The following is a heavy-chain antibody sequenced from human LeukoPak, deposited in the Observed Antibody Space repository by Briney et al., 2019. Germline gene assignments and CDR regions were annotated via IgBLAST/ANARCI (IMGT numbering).Heavy chain of an antibody. V-gene: IGHV4-59*01. CDR2: IYYSGST. CDR1: GGSISSYY. CDR3: ARDSAWELQPDAFDI. Sequence: SETLSLTCTVSGGSISSYYWSWIRQPPGKGLEWIGYIYYSGSTNYNPSLKSRVTISVDTSKNQFSLKLSSVTAADTAVYYCARDSAWELQPDAFDIWGQGTMVTVSS. D-gene: IGHD1-26*01. J-gene: IGHJ3*02.